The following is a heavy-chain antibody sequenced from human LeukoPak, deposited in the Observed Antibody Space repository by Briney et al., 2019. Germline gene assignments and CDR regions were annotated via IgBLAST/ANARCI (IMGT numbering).Heavy chain of an antibody. J-gene: IGHJ4*02. CDR3: TRDRGAYNLYDY. CDR1: GFTFGDYA. D-gene: IGHD1-1*01. CDR2: IRSKAYGETA. V-gene: IGHV3-49*05. Sequence: KSGGSLRLSCTASGFTFGDYAMSWIRQAPGKGLEWVGFIRSKAYGETADYAASVKGRFTISRDDSKAIAYLQMNSLKTEDTAVYHCTRDRGAYNLYDYWGQGTLVTDSS.